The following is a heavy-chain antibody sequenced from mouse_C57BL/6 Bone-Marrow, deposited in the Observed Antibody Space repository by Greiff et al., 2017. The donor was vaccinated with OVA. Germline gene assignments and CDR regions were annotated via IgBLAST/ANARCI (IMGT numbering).Heavy chain of an antibody. V-gene: IGHV1-15*01. J-gene: IGHJ2*01. CDR2: IDPETGGT. D-gene: IGHD2-4*01. CDR1: GYTFTDYE. CDR3: TGLIYYDYDSYFDY. Sequence: QVQLQQSGAELVRPGASVTLSCKASGYTFTDYEMHWVKQTPVHGLEWIGAIDPETGGTAYNQKFKGKAILTADKSSSTAYMERRSLTSEDSAVYYCTGLIYYDYDSYFDYWGQGTTLTVSS.